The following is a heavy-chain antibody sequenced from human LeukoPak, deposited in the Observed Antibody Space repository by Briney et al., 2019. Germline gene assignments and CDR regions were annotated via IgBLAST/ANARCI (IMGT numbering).Heavy chain of an antibody. V-gene: IGHV3-23*01. Sequence: GGSLRLSCTASGFTFSDYAMSWVRQAPGKGLEWISGISGSGASTYYADSVKGRFTISRDDSRNTLYLQMNSLRGDDTAVYYCAKDVGKWESLHFFDYWGQGTLVTVSS. J-gene: IGHJ4*02. CDR3: AKDVGKWESLHFFDY. CDR2: ISGSGAST. CDR1: GFTFSDYA. D-gene: IGHD1-26*01.